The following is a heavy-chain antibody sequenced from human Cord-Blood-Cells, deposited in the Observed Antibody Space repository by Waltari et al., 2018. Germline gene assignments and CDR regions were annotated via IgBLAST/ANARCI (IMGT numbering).Heavy chain of an antibody. CDR1: GGSIRSYY. V-gene: IGHV4-59*01. CDR3: ARTSSSWYNWFDP. Sequence: QVQLQESGPGLVKPSETLSLTCTVPGGSIRSYYWRWTRQPPGKGLEWIGYIYYSGSTNYNPSLKSRVTISVDTSKNQFSLKLSSVTAADTAVYYCARTSSSWYNWFDPWGQGTLVTVSS. CDR2: IYYSGST. J-gene: IGHJ5*02. D-gene: IGHD6-13*01.